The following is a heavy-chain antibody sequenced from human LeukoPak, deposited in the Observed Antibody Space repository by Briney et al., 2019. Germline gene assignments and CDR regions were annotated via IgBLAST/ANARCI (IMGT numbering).Heavy chain of an antibody. Sequence: SETLSLTCAVYGGSFSGYYWSWIRQPPGKGLEWIGEINHSGSTNYNPSLKSRVTISVDTSKNQFSLKLSSVTAADTAVYYCARRPNYGDYSFDYWGQGTLVTVSS. D-gene: IGHD4-17*01. J-gene: IGHJ4*02. CDR3: ARRPNYGDYSFDY. CDR2: INHSGST. V-gene: IGHV4-34*01. CDR1: GGSFSGYY.